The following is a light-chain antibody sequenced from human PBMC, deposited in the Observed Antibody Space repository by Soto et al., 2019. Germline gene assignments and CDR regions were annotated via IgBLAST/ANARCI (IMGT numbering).Light chain of an antibody. Sequence: DIVMTQSPDSLAVSLGERATINCKSSQSLLYSPRNKSYLAWFQQKPRQPPKLLIYWASSREIGVHDRFSGSESGTDFTLSISSLQPEDVAVYYCQQYFSTPPLTFGGGTKVEIK. J-gene: IGKJ4*01. CDR3: QQYFSTPPLT. CDR2: WAS. V-gene: IGKV4-1*01. CDR1: QSLLYSPRNKSY.